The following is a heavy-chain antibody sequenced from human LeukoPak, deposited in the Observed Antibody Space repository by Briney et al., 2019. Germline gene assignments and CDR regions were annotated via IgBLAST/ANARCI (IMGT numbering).Heavy chain of an antibody. CDR3: ARQNNTYHHYNLGWFDP. D-gene: IGHD5-24*01. V-gene: IGHV4-61*09. Sequence: KSSETLSLTCTVSGGSISSGSYYWSWIRQPAGKGLEWIGHIYTSGGTNYNPSLKSRVTISVDTSKNQFSLQLSSVTPEDTAVYYCARQNNTYHHYNLGWFDPWGQGTLVTVSS. CDR1: GGSISSGSYY. J-gene: IGHJ5*02. CDR2: IYTSGGT.